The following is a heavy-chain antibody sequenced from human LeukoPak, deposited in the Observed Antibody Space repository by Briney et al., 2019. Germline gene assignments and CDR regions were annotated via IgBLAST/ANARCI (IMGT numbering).Heavy chain of an antibody. V-gene: IGHV4-4*07. D-gene: IGHD1-26*01. CDR2: IYPSGST. Sequence: PSETLSLTCTVPGGSISSYYWTWIRQPAGKGLEWIGRIYPSGSTNYNPSLKSRVTMSVDPSKNQFSLKLSSVTAADTAVYYCARENSGSYREFDYWGQGTLVTVSS. J-gene: IGHJ4*02. CDR3: ARENSGSYREFDY. CDR1: GGSISSYY.